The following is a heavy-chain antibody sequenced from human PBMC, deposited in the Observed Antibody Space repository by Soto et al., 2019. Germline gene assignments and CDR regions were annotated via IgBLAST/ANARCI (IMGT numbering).Heavy chain of an antibody. CDR3: ARDSWVVAARGTDYYYGMDV. Sequence: SVKVSCKASGGTFSSYAISWVRQAPGQGLEWMGGIIPIFGTANYAQKFQGRVTITADESTSTAYMELSSLRSEDTAVYYCARDSWVVAARGTDYYYGMDVWGQGTTVTVSS. CDR2: IIPIFGTA. J-gene: IGHJ6*02. D-gene: IGHD2-15*01. CDR1: GGTFSSYA. V-gene: IGHV1-69*13.